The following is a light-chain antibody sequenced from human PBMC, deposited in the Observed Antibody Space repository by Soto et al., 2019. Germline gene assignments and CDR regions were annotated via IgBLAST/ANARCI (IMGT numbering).Light chain of an antibody. CDR2: DVS. Sequence: QSLLTQPASVSGSPGQSITISCTGTSSDVGGYNYVSWYQRHPGKAPKFMIYDVSSRPSGVSNRFSGSKSGNTASLTISGLQAEDEADYYCCSYTTSNTRQIVFGTGTKVTVL. J-gene: IGLJ1*01. CDR3: CSYTTSNTRQIV. CDR1: SSDVGGYNY. V-gene: IGLV2-14*03.